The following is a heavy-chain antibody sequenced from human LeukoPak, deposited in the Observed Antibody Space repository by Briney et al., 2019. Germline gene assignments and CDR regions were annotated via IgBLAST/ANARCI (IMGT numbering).Heavy chain of an antibody. J-gene: IGHJ3*02. Sequence: PGGPLRLSCAAPGFTFSSYWMSWVPQSPGKGLEWVANIKQGGSEKYYVDSVKGRFTISRDNAKNSLYLQMNSLRAEDTAVYYCAREADYGDYALSAFDIWGQGTMVTVSS. D-gene: IGHD4-17*01. V-gene: IGHV3-7*04. CDR3: AREADYGDYALSAFDI. CDR2: IKQGGSEK. CDR1: GFTFSSYW.